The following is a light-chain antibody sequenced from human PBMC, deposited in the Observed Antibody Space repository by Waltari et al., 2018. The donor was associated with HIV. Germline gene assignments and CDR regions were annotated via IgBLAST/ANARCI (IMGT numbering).Light chain of an antibody. CDR2: SNK. J-gene: IGLJ3*02. CDR3: AAWDDSLNGHWV. Sequence: QSVLTQPPSASGTPGQRVTISCSGSSANIGSNTVNWYQQLRGTAPKLLIYSNKQRPSGVPDRFSGSKSGTSASLAISGLQSEDEADYYCAAWDDSLNGHWVFGGGTKLTVL. CDR1: SANIGSNT. V-gene: IGLV1-44*01.